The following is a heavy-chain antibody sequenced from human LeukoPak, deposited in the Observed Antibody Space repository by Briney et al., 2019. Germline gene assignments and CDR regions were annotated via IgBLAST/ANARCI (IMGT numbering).Heavy chain of an antibody. CDR1: GGSLSSSSYY. D-gene: IGHD4-17*01. CDR3: ARLYGDYEGDDY. J-gene: IGHJ4*02. V-gene: IGHV4-39*01. CDR2: IYYSGST. Sequence: SETLSLTCTVSGGSLSSSSYYWGWIRQPPGKGLEWIGSIYYSGSTYYNPSLKSRVTISVDTSKNQFSLKLSSVTAADTAVYYCARLYGDYEGDDYWGQGTLVTVSS.